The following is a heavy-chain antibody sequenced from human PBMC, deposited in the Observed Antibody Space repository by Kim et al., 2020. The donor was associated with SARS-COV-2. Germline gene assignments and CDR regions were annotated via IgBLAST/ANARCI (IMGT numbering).Heavy chain of an antibody. CDR3: ARLGGWLQFLFDY. CDR2: IYYSGST. J-gene: IGHJ4*02. Sequence: SETLSLTCTVSGGSISSSSYYWGWIRQPPGKGLEWIGSIYYSGSTYYNPSLKSRVTISVDTSKNQFSLKLSSVTAADTAVYYCARLGGWLQFLFDYWGQGTLVTVSS. CDR1: GGSISSSSYY. V-gene: IGHV4-39*01. D-gene: IGHD5-12*01.